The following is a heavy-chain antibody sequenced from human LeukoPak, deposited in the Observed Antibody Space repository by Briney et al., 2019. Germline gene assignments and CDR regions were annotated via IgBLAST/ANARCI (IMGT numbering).Heavy chain of an antibody. D-gene: IGHD3-10*01. CDR3: ARDLFYSVSGTYYNVGRVFNY. V-gene: IGHV1-2*02. J-gene: IGHJ4*02. Sequence: ASVKVSCKASGYTFTGYYMHWVRQAPGQGLEWMGWINPNSGGTDYAQKFQGRVTMTRDTSITTAYMELTSLRSDDTAVYYCARDLFYSVSGTYYNVGRVFNYWGQGTLVTVSS. CDR1: GYTFTGYY. CDR2: INPNSGGT.